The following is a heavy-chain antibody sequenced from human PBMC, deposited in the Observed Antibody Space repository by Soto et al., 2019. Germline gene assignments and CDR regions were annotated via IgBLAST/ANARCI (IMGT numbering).Heavy chain of an antibody. Sequence: EVQLLESGGGLVQPGGSLRLSCAASGFTFRSYAMSWVRQAPGRGLEWVSTFGGRDFNTYYADSVKGRFTVSRDNDNSALFLQVNGLRAEDTAVYYCAKGPDPGAFDIWGQGTLVTVSS. CDR3: AKGPDPGAFDI. CDR2: FGGRDFNT. CDR1: GFTFRSYA. D-gene: IGHD3-10*01. J-gene: IGHJ3*02. V-gene: IGHV3-23*01.